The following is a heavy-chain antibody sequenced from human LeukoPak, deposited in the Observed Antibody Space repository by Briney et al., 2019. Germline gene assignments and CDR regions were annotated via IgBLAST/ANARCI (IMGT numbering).Heavy chain of an antibody. CDR1: GFTFSSYA. Sequence: GRSLRLSCAASGFTFSSYAMHWVRQAPGKGLEWVAVISYDGSNKYYADSVKGRFTISRDNSKNTLYLQMNSLRADDTAVYYCARDFRNKGMDVWGQGTTVTVPS. CDR2: ISYDGSNK. D-gene: IGHD2/OR15-2a*01. V-gene: IGHV3-30-3*01. CDR3: ARDFRNKGMDV. J-gene: IGHJ6*02.